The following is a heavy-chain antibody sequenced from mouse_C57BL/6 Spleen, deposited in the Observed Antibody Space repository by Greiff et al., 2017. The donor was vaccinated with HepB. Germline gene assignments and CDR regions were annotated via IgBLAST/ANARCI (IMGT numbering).Heavy chain of an antibody. D-gene: IGHD3-2*02. V-gene: IGHV5-4*01. J-gene: IGHJ3*01. Sequence: EVHLVESGGGLVKPGGSLKLSCAASGFTFSSYAMSWVRQTPEKRLEWVATISDGGSYTYYPDNVKGRFTISRDNAKNNLYLQMSHLKSEDTAMYYCASYSSGYPFAYWGQGTLVTVSA. CDR1: GFTFSSYA. CDR3: ASYSSGYPFAY. CDR2: ISDGGSYT.